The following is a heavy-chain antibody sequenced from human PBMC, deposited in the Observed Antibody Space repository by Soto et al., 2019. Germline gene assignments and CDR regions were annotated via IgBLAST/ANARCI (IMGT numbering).Heavy chain of an antibody. V-gene: IGHV1-69*06. J-gene: IGHJ1*01. CDR1: GRIFSSFP. CDR2: VISASGSV. Sequence: QVQVVQSGAEVKKPGSSVKISCKASGRIFSSFPTSWVRQVPGQGLEWMGGVISASGSVTYAPKFQGRVTMTAVNSAGIGYMELTSLTSEDTASYYCARVGSRDAYNYVLDQWGPGTMVTVPS. CDR3: ARVGSRDAYNYVLDQ. D-gene: IGHD5-18*01.